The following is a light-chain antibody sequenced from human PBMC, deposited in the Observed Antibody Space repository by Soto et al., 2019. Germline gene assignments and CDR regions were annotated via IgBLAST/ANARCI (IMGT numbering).Light chain of an antibody. V-gene: IGLV1-40*01. CDR2: GNN. Sequence: QSVLTQPPSVFGAPGQRVTISCTGSSSNVGAGYDVHWYQQIPGTAPKLLIYGNNNRPSGVPDRFSGSKSGASASLAISGLQPEDEADYYCPSYDDIVTTVFGTGTKVTVL. J-gene: IGLJ1*01. CDR3: PSYDDIVTTV. CDR1: SSNVGAGYD.